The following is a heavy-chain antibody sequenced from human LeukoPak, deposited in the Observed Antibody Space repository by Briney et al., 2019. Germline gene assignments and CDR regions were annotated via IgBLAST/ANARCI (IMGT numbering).Heavy chain of an antibody. CDR1: GGSFSGYY. CDR2: INHSGST. J-gene: IGHJ3*02. D-gene: IGHD5-24*01. Sequence: WETLSLTCAVYGGSFSGYYWSWIRQPPGKGLEWIGEINHSGSTNYNPSLKSRVTISVDTSKNQFSLKLSSVTAAETAVYYCARGGRWLQLHYYHAFDIWGQGTMVTVSS. CDR3: ARGGRWLQLHYYHAFDI. V-gene: IGHV4-34*01.